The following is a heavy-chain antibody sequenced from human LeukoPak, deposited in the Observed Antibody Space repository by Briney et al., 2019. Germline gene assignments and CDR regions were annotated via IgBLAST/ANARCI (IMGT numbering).Heavy chain of an antibody. D-gene: IGHD3-22*01. CDR2: IYSGGST. J-gene: IGHJ4*02. CDR3: ARGPPMYSYGSSAYHYDYFDY. V-gene: IGHV3-53*05. Sequence: GGSLRLSCAASGLTVSKNYMSWVRQAPGKGLESVSVIYSGGSTYYADSVKGRFTISRDNSKNTLYLQMNSLRAEDTAVYYCARGPPMYSYGSSAYHYDYFDYWGQGTLVTVSS. CDR1: GLTVSKNY.